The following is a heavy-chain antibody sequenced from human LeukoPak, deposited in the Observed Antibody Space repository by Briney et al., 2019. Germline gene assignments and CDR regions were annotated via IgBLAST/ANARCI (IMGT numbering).Heavy chain of an antibody. J-gene: IGHJ5*02. CDR3: ARVPNYGSGSGFDP. Sequence: GGSLRLSCAASGFNFNTYTMNWVRQGPGMGLEWVSVIYSGGSTYYADSLKGRFTISRDNSKNTLYLQMNSLRAEDTAVYYCARVPNYGSGSGFDPWGQGTLVTVSS. CDR1: GFNFNTYT. CDR2: IYSGGST. D-gene: IGHD3-10*01. V-gene: IGHV3-53*01.